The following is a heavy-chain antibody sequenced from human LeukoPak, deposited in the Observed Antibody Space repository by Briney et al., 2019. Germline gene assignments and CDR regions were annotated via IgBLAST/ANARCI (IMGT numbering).Heavy chain of an antibody. J-gene: IGHJ3*01. CDR3: ARGFALDF. V-gene: IGHV6-1*01. CDR2: TYYRSKWYY. Sequence: SQTLSLTCDISGDTVSSNSAAWNWIRQSPSRGLEWLGRTYYRSKWYYDYAVSVKSRITISPDTSKNQFSLQLNSVTADDTAVYKCARGFALDFWGQGTMVTVSS. CDR1: GDTVSSNSAA.